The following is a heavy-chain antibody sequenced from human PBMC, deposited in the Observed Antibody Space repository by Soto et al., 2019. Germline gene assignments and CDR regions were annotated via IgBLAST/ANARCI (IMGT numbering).Heavy chain of an antibody. D-gene: IGHD6-13*01. CDR1: GFTFSSYW. J-gene: IGHJ6*02. Sequence: EVQLVESGGGLVQPGGSLRLSCAASGFTFSSYWMHWVRQAPGKGLVWVSRINSDGSSTSYADSVKGRFTISRDNAKNTLYLQMNSLRAEDTAVYYCARDLIAAAGTDYYYGMDVWGQGTTVTVSS. CDR2: INSDGSST. CDR3: ARDLIAAAGTDYYYGMDV. V-gene: IGHV3-74*01.